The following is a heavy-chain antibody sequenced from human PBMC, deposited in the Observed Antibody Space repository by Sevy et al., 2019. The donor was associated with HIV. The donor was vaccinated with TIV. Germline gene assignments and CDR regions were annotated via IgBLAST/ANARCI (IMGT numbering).Heavy chain of an antibody. CDR1: GGSLDVFG. V-gene: IGHV4-59*01. D-gene: IGHD3-16*01. CDR3: ARDHWGSIDY. J-gene: IGHJ4*02. Sequence: SETLSLTCTVSGGSLDVFGWTWVRQPPGKGLEWIGYAYYNGGTNYNPSLKSRLTIPVGTSARQFSLHLNSVTAADTAIYYCARDHWGSIDYRGQGILVTVSS. CDR2: AYYNGGT.